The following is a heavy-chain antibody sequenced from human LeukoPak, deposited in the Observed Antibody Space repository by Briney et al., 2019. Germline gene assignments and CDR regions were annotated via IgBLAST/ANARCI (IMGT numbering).Heavy chain of an antibody. Sequence: GGSLRLSCAASGFTFSSYSMDWVRQAPGKGLEWVSSISSSSSYIYYADSVKGRFTISRDNAKNSLHLQMNSLRAEDTAMYYCARTRGVGATSLPYYFDYWGQGTLVTVSS. CDR1: GFTFSSYS. D-gene: IGHD1-26*01. CDR3: ARTRGVGATSLPYYFDY. CDR2: ISSSSSYI. J-gene: IGHJ4*02. V-gene: IGHV3-21*01.